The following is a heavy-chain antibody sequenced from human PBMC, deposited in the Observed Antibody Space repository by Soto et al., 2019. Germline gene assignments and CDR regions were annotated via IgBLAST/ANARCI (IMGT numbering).Heavy chain of an antibody. Sequence: QVHLVESGGGLVKPGGSLRLSCAGSGFTFSEHYMSWIRQAPGKGLEWISYVSSSDSTVYYADSVKGRFTISRNNSKNSLYLQMNSVRVEDTAVYYCARDRGYYDSSGYFDSGGQGTRVTVSS. CDR1: GFTFSEHY. V-gene: IGHV3-11*01. CDR2: VSSSDSTV. J-gene: IGHJ4*02. CDR3: ARDRGYYDSSGYFDS. D-gene: IGHD3-22*01.